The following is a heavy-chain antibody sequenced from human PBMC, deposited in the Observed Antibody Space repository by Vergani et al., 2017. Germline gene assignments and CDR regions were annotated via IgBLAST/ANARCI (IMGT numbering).Heavy chain of an antibody. J-gene: IGHJ4*02. CDR1: GYSISSGYY. D-gene: IGHD3-16*01. CDR2: IYHSGST. Sequence: QVQLQESGPGLVKPSETLSLTCAVSGYSISSGYYWGWIRQPPGKGLEWIGSIYHSGSTYYNTSLKSRVTISVDTSKNQFSLKLSSVTAADQAVYYCARLTGASVRLGELLDYWGQGTLVTVSS. V-gene: IGHV4-38-2*01. CDR3: ARLTGASVRLGELLDY.